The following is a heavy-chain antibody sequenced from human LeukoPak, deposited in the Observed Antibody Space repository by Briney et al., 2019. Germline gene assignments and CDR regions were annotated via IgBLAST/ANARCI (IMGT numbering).Heavy chain of an antibody. CDR1: GFAFSSYW. V-gene: IGHV3-7*02. CDR3: ATYVPAAGSRTYFQH. Sequence: SGGSLRLSCAASGFAFSSYWMSWVRQAPGKGLEWVANIKRDGSEKYYVDSVKGRFTISRDNAKNSLYLQMNSLRVEDTAVYYCATYVPAAGSRTYFQHWGQGTLVTVSS. J-gene: IGHJ1*01. D-gene: IGHD6-13*01. CDR2: IKRDGSEK.